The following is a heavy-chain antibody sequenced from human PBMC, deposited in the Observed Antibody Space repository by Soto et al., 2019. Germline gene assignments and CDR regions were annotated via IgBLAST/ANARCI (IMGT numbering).Heavy chain of an antibody. V-gene: IGHV3-7*01. CDR3: ARDGVAAGLYLDN. D-gene: IGHD6-19*01. CDR1: GFVFRSYW. J-gene: IGHJ4*02. CDR2: INQDGSEK. Sequence: GGSLRLSCXASGFVFRSYWMSWVRQAPGKGLEWVANINQDGSEKYYVDSVRGRFIISRDNAENSLYLQMNSLRAEDTALYYCARDGVAAGLYLDNWGQGTLVTVSS.